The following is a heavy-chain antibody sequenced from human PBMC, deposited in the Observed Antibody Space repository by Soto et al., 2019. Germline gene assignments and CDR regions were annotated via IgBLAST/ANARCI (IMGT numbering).Heavy chain of an antibody. D-gene: IGHD3-9*01. CDR3: ARDPLRYFDWLSTEKYYFDY. Sequence: GGSLRLSCAASGFTFDDYGMSWVRQAPGKGLEWVSGINWNGGSTGYADSVKGRFTISRDNAKNSLYLQMNSLGAEDTALYYCARDPLRYFDWLSTEKYYFDYWGQGTLVTVSS. CDR1: GFTFDDYG. CDR2: INWNGGST. V-gene: IGHV3-20*04. J-gene: IGHJ4*02.